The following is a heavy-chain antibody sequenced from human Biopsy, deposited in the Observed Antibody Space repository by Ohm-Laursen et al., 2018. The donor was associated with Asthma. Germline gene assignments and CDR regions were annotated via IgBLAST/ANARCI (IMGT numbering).Heavy chain of an antibody. CDR2: ILFDGRKI. J-gene: IGHJ4*02. CDR1: GFNFHNYG. Sequence: LSLTCAASGFNFHNYGMNWVRRAPGKGLEGVAQILFDGRKINYPDSVKGRFTISRDNSKNMVYLQMNSLRPEDTAVYYCAKDRVAGRSYYFDYWGQGSLVSVSS. D-gene: IGHD3-10*01. CDR3: AKDRVAGRSYYFDY. V-gene: IGHV3-30*18.